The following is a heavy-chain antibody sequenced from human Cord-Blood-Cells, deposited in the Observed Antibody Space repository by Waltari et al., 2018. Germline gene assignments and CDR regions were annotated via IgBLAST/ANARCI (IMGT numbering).Heavy chain of an antibody. Sequence: QVQLQQWGAGLLKPSETLSLTCAVYGGSFSGYYWSWIRQPTGKGLEWIGEINHSGSTNYNPSLKSRVTISVDTSKNQFSLKLSSVTAADTAVYYCARGLGYCSSTSCYGWFDPWGQGTLVTVSS. V-gene: IGHV4-34*01. D-gene: IGHD2-2*01. J-gene: IGHJ5*02. CDR3: ARGLGYCSSTSCYGWFDP. CDR2: INHSGST. CDR1: GGSFSGYY.